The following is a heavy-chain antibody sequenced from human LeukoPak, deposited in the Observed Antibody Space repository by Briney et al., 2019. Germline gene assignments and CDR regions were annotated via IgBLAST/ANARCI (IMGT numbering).Heavy chain of an antibody. CDR3: AKALKTWGYCGGDCSNVHTFDF. Sequence: PGRSLRLSCAASGFTFSSYGMHWVRQATGKGLEWVGVISFDGSNRYYADSVKGRFTISRDNSKKTVFLQMNSLRAEDTAVYYCAKALKTWGYCGGDCSNVHTFDFWGQGTMVTVSS. D-gene: IGHD2-21*02. J-gene: IGHJ3*01. V-gene: IGHV3-30*18. CDR2: ISFDGSNR. CDR1: GFTFSSYG.